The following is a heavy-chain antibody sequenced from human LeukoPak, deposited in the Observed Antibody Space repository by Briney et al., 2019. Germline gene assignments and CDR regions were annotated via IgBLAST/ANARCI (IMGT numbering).Heavy chain of an antibody. CDR3: ARAVATITRAFDY. Sequence: GGSLRLSCAASGFTFSSYGMHWVRQAPGKGLEWVAVIWYDGSNKYYADSVKDRFTISRDNSENTLYLQMNSLRAEDTAVYYCARAVATITRAFDYWGQGTLVTVSS. CDR2: IWYDGSNK. D-gene: IGHD5-12*01. CDR1: GFTFSSYG. J-gene: IGHJ4*02. V-gene: IGHV3-33*01.